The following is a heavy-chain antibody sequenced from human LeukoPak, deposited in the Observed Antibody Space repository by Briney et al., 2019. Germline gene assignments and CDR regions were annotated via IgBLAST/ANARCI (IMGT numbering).Heavy chain of an antibody. V-gene: IGHV4-34*01. D-gene: IGHD1-26*01. Sequence: PSETLSLTCAVYGGSFSGYYWSWIRQPPGKGLEWIGEIYHSGSTNYNPSLKSRVTISVDKSKNQFSLKLSSVTAADTAVYYCARDRSGRPGGWFDPWGQGTLVTVSS. CDR2: IYHSGST. CDR3: ARDRSGRPGGWFDP. J-gene: IGHJ5*02. CDR1: GGSFSGYY.